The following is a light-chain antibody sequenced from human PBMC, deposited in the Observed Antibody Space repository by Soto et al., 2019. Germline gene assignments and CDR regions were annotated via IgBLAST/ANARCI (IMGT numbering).Light chain of an antibody. J-gene: IGKJ4*01. CDR2: GAS. Sequence: EIVMTQSPATLSVSPGEGATLSCRASQSVSRKLAWYQQKPGQAPRLLIYGASTRATGIPARFSGSGSGTEFTLTVSSRPSEDIAVYFCLQYNNWPPLTFGGGTKVEIK. CDR1: QSVSRK. V-gene: IGKV3-15*01. CDR3: LQYNNWPPLT.